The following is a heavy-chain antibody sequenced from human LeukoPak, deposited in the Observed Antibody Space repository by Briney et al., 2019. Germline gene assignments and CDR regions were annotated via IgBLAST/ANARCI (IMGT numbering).Heavy chain of an antibody. Sequence: GGSLRLSCVASGFTIGSFYMSWVRQAPGKGLEWVANIDEAGKDRYYADSVKGRFTISRDNTKNSVFLDMTSLRVEDTATYFCARASPGVVFNYFDYWGQGALVPVPS. D-gene: IGHD2-15*01. J-gene: IGHJ4*01. CDR1: GFTIGSFY. CDR3: ARASPGVVFNYFDY. V-gene: IGHV3-7*01. CDR2: IDEAGKDR.